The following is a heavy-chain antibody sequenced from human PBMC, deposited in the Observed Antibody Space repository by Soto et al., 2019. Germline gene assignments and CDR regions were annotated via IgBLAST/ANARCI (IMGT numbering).Heavy chain of an antibody. D-gene: IGHD2-15*01. CDR2: IYYTGNT. J-gene: IGHJ6*02. Sequence: SETLSLTCTVSGDSSVSSSSYYWGWIRQPPGKGPEWIGSIYYTGNTFYSPSFRSRLTISVDTSKSQFSLKLRSVTAADTATYYCASEVSSTDGMDVWGQGTTVTVSS. CDR3: ASEVSSTDGMDV. CDR1: GDSSVSSSSYY. V-gene: IGHV4-39*01.